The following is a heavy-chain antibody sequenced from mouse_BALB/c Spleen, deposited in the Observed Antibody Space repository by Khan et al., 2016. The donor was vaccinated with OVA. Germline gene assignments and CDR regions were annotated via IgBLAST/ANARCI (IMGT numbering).Heavy chain of an antibody. V-gene: IGHV5-6*01. Sequence: EVELVESGGDLVKPGGSLKLSCAASGFTFSTYGMSWVRQTPDKRLEWVATVSSGGHYTYYPDTVKGRFPISRDNAKNTLYLQMSSLKSEDTAMFYCARIAYYYDSEGFAYWGQGTLVTVSA. CDR3: ARIAYYYDSEGFAY. CDR1: GFTFSTYG. CDR2: VSSGGHYT. D-gene: IGHD1-1*01. J-gene: IGHJ3*01.